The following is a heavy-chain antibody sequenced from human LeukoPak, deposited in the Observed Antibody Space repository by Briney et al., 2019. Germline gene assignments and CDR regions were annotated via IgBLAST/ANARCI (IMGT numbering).Heavy chain of an antibody. V-gene: IGHV3-23*01. CDR2: ISSSGGSI. CDR1: EFTLSSYA. Sequence: GGSLRLSCEASEFTLSSYAMNWVRQAPGKGLEWVSIISSSGGSIYYADSVKGRFTISRDNSKNTLYLQMNSLRAEDTAAYYCAKSKLKDFFEDWGQGTLVTVSS. D-gene: IGHD1-26*01. J-gene: IGHJ4*02. CDR3: AKSKLKDFFED.